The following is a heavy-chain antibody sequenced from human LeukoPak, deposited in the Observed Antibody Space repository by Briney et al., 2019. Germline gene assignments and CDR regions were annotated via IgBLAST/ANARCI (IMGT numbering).Heavy chain of an antibody. CDR3: AKDQVITIFGVVSQGGLDY. CDR2: GGGT. Sequence: GGGTYYADSVKRRFTISRDNSKNTLYLQMNSLRAEDTAVYYCAKDQVITIFGVVSQGGLDYWGQGTLVTVSS. V-gene: IGHV3-23*01. D-gene: IGHD3-3*01. J-gene: IGHJ4*02.